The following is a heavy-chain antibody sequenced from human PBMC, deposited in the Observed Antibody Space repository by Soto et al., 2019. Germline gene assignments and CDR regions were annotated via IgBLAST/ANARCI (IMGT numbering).Heavy chain of an antibody. CDR2: IYTSGST. V-gene: IGHV4-4*07. J-gene: IGHJ6*02. CDR3: ARDLGAVAGLYYYYYGMDV. Sequence: SETLSLTCTVSGGSISSYYWSWIRQPAGKGLEWIGRIYTSGSTNYNPSLKSRVTMSVDTSKNQFSLKLSSVTAADTAVYYCARDLGAVAGLYYYYYGMDVWGQGTTVTVSS. D-gene: IGHD6-19*01. CDR1: GGSISSYY.